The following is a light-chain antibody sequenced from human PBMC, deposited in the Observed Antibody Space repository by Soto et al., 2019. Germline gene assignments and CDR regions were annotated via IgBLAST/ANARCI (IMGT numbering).Light chain of an antibody. Sequence: QSALTQPPSASGSPGQSVTISCTGTSSDVGGYNYVSWYQQDPGKAPKLMIYEVSKRPSRVPNRFSGSKSGNTASLTVSGLQAEDEADYYCSSYAGSNNYVFGTGTKLTVL. CDR3: SSYAGSNNYV. J-gene: IGLJ1*01. CDR2: EVS. CDR1: SSDVGGYNY. V-gene: IGLV2-8*01.